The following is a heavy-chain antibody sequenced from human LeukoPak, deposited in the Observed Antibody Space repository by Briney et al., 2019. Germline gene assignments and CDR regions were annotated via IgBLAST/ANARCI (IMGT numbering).Heavy chain of an antibody. D-gene: IGHD3-10*01. V-gene: IGHV3-21*01. CDR1: GFTFSSYS. J-gene: IGHJ4*02. CDR2: ISSSSSYI. Sequence: PGGSLRLSCAASGFTFSSYSMNWVRQAPGKGLEWVSSISSSSSYIYYADSVKGRFTISRDNAKNSLYLQMNSLRAEDTAVYYCARDIEWFGELSWDYWGQGTLVTVSS. CDR3: ARDIEWFGELSWDY.